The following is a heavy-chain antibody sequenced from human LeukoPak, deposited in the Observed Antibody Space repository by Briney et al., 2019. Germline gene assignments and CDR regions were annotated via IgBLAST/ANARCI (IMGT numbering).Heavy chain of an antibody. V-gene: IGHV1-3*01. CDR2: INAGNGKT. J-gene: IGHJ4*02. CDR3: ARDELYSSGYYYHTFDY. Sequence: ASVKVSCKASGYTFTNYAVHWVRQAPGQRLEWMGWINAGNGKTNYSQKFQVRVTLTRDTSASTAYMELSSLRSEDTAVYYCARDELYSSGYYYHTFDYWGQGTLVTVSS. CDR1: GYTFTNYA. D-gene: IGHD3-22*01.